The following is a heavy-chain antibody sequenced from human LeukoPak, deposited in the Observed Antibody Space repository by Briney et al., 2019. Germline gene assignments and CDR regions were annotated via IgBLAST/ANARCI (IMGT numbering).Heavy chain of an antibody. V-gene: IGHV4-34*01. Sequence: SETLSLTCAVYGGSFSGYYWSWIRQPPGKGLEWIGEINHSGSTNYNPSLKSRVTISVDTSKNQFSLKLSSVTAADTAVYYCARDLLLYGSGSYYYYGMDVWGQGTTVTVSS. D-gene: IGHD3-10*01. CDR1: GGSFSGYY. CDR3: ARDLLLYGSGSYYYYGMDV. J-gene: IGHJ6*02. CDR2: INHSGST.